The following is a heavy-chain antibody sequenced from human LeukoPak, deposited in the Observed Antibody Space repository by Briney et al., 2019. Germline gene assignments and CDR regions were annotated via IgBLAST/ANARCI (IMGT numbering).Heavy chain of an antibody. V-gene: IGHV3-64*01. Sequence: PGGSLRLSCAASGFSFTSYAMHWVRQAPGKGLEYVSEISDNGGTTYYANSVKGRFTISRDNSKNTLYLQMGSLRPEDMAVYHCARRPGTSQFDYWGQGTLVTVSS. CDR1: GFSFTSYA. CDR2: ISDNGGTT. J-gene: IGHJ4*02. CDR3: ARRPGTSQFDY. D-gene: IGHD1-1*01.